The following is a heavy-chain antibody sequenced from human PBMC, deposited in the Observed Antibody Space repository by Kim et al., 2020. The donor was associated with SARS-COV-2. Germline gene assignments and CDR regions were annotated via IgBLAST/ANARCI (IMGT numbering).Heavy chain of an antibody. CDR1: GFTFSSYW. CDR2: IKQDGSEK. Sequence: GGSLRLSCATSGFTFSSYWMSWVRQAPGKGLEWVANIKQDGSEKYYVDSVKGRFTISRDNAKNSLYLQMNSLRAEDTAVYYCARRNYSSGWYEDYFDYWGQGTLVTVSS. V-gene: IGHV3-7*01. D-gene: IGHD6-19*01. CDR3: ARRNYSSGWYEDYFDY. J-gene: IGHJ4*02.